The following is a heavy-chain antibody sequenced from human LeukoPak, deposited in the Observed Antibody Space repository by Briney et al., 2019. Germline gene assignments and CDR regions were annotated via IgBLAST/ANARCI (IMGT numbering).Heavy chain of an antibody. CDR1: GGSISSSSYY. V-gene: IGHV4-39*07. J-gene: IGHJ4*02. CDR3: ARTSSTSSSLWY. Sequence: SETLSLTCTVSGGSISSSSYYWGWIRQPPGKGLEWIGYIYHSGSTYYNPSLKSRVTISVDRSKNQFSLKLSSVTAADTAVYYCARTSSTSSSLWYWGQGTLVTVSS. D-gene: IGHD2-2*01. CDR2: IYHSGST.